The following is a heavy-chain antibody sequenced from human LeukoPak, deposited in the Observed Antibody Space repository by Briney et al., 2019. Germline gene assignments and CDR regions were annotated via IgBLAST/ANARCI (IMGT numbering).Heavy chain of an antibody. CDR2: IKQDGSEK. Sequence: GGSLRLSCAASGFTFSSYWMSWVRQAPGKGLEWVANIKQDGSEKYYVDSMNGRFTICRDNPKKSLYLQMNSLRAEDTAVYYCARDHGSSWYLGHYYYYGMDVWGQGTTVTVSS. J-gene: IGHJ6*02. CDR1: GFTFSSYW. D-gene: IGHD6-13*01. V-gene: IGHV3-7*01. CDR3: ARDHGSSWYLGHYYYYGMDV.